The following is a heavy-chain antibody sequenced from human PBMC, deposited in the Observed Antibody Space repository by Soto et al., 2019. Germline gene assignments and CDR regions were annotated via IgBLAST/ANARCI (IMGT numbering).Heavy chain of an antibody. J-gene: IGHJ1*01. V-gene: IGHV4-34*01. Sequence: QVQLQQWGAGLLKPSEILSLTCAVYGGSISGYYWGWIRQPPGKGLEWIGEINHSGSTNYNPSLKSRGTISVDTSKNQFSPKLSSVPAADTAVYYCARLAFRSTSREYSQHWGQGTLVTVSS. CDR1: GGSISGYY. D-gene: IGHD2-2*01. CDR2: INHSGST. CDR3: ARLAFRSTSREYSQH.